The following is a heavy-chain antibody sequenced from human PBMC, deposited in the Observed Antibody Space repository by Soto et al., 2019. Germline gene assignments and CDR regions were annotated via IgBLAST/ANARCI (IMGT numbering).Heavy chain of an antibody. CDR3: IRVPDY. CDR2: VKSDGSST. V-gene: IGHV3-74*01. CDR1: GFTFSDYW. J-gene: IGHJ4*02. Sequence: GGSLRLSCAASGFTFSDYWMHWVRQAPGKGLVWVSRVKSDGSSTSYADSVKGRFTISRDNAKNTLYLQMNSLRVEDTAMYYCIRVPDYWGQGTLVTVSS.